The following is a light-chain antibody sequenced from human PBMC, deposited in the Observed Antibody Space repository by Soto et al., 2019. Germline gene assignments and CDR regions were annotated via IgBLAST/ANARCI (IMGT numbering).Light chain of an antibody. CDR3: QQYNSYSEA. J-gene: IGKJ1*01. CDR2: KAS. V-gene: IGKV1-5*03. Sequence: IHLPQSPSTLSASVGARVTITCRASQSISSWLAWYQQKPGKAPKLLIYKASTLKSGVPSRFSGSGSGTEFTLTISSLQPDDFATYYCQQYNSYSEAFGQGTKVDIK. CDR1: QSISSW.